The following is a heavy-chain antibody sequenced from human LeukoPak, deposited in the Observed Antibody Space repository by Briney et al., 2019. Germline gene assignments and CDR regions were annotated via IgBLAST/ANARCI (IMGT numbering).Heavy chain of an antibody. Sequence: ASVKVSCKASGYTFTGYYMHWVRQAPGQGLEWMGWINPNSGGTNYAQKFQGRVTMTRDTSISTAYMELSRLRSRDTAVYYCARDPRYCSSTSCYSLFDPWGQGTLVTVSS. CDR3: ARDPRYCSSTSCYSLFDP. CDR1: GYTFTGYY. CDR2: INPNSGGT. J-gene: IGHJ5*02. V-gene: IGHV1-2*02. D-gene: IGHD2-2*02.